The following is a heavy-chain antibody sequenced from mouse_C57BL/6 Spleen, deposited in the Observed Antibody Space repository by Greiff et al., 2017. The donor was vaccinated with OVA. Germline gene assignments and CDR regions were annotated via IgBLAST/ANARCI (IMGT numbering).Heavy chain of an antibody. Sequence: VQLQQSGAELVRPGASVTLSCKASGYTFTDYEMHWVKQTPVHGLEWIGAIDPETGGTAYNQKFKGKAILTADKSSSTAYMELRSLTSEDSAVYYCAREIYYYGSSPRGFAYWGQGTLVTVSA. J-gene: IGHJ3*01. CDR3: AREIYYYGSSPRGFAY. CDR1: GYTFTDYE. D-gene: IGHD1-1*01. CDR2: IDPETGGT. V-gene: IGHV1-15*01.